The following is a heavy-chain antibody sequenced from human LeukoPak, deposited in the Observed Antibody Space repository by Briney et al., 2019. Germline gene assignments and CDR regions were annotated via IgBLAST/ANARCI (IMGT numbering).Heavy chain of an antibody. CDR2: IYYSGST. CDR1: GGSVSSGSYY. Sequence: SETLFLTCPVSGGSVSSGSYYWSWIRQPPGKGLEWIGYIYYSGSTNYNPSLKSRVTISVDTSKNQFSLKLSSVTAADTAVYYCARDSDGSGSYGHWGQGTLVTVSS. V-gene: IGHV4-61*01. J-gene: IGHJ4*02. CDR3: ARDSDGSGSYGH. D-gene: IGHD3-10*01.